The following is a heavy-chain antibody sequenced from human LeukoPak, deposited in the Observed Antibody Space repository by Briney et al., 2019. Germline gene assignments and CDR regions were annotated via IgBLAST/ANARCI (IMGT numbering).Heavy chain of an antibody. Sequence: GESLKISCKGSGYSFTSYWIVWVRQMPGKGLEWMGIIYPGDSDTRYSPSFQGQVTISADKSISTAYLQWSSLKASDTAMYYCARRGVVRGVIITFTAFDIWGQGTMVTVSS. CDR2: IYPGDSDT. V-gene: IGHV5-51*01. D-gene: IGHD3-10*01. J-gene: IGHJ3*02. CDR1: GYSFTSYW. CDR3: ARRGVVRGVIITFTAFDI.